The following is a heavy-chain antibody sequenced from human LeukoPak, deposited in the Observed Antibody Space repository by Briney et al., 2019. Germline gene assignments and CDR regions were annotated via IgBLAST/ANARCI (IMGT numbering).Heavy chain of an antibody. J-gene: IGHJ3*02. CDR2: LNPNSGNT. Sequence: ASVKVSCKASGHTSTSYDINWVRPATGQGLDWMGSLNPNSGNTGYAHKSQGRVTMTRSTTISTDNMKLISLRSEDTAVYECARGSFDVVVVAGVGAFGIWGQGTMVTVSS. CDR3: ARGSFDVVVVAGVGAFGI. D-gene: IGHD2-15*01. CDR1: GHTSTSYD. V-gene: IGHV1-8*01.